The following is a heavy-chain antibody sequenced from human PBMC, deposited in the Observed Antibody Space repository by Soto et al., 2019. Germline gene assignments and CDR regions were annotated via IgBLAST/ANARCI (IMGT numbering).Heavy chain of an antibody. D-gene: IGHD2-2*02. CDR1: GSRFSNYV. Sequence: QVQLVQSGAEVKTPGSSLKVSCKVSGSRFSNYVISWLRQAPGHGLEWLGLIIPIFNSTTYAQNFQGRVTITADKSTSPASLELSSLRSDDTAVYYCAREGRGKKAGYNGLVSLGYWGQGTLVTVSS. V-gene: IGHV1-69*06. J-gene: IGHJ4*02. CDR2: IIPIFNST. CDR3: AREGRGKKAGYNGLVSLGY.